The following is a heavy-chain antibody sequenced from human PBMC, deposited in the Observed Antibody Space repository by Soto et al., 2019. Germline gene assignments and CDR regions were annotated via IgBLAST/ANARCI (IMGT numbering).Heavy chain of an antibody. CDR3: ARLSQIQLWSSWFDP. D-gene: IGHD5-18*01. V-gene: IGHV4-59*01. CDR2: IYYSGST. Sequence: LSLTCTVSGGSISSYYWGWIRQPPGKGLEWIGYIYYSGSTNYNPSLKSRVTISVDTSKNQFSLKLSSVTAADTAVYYCARLSQIQLWSSWFDPWGQGTLVTVSS. CDR1: GGSISSYY. J-gene: IGHJ5*02.